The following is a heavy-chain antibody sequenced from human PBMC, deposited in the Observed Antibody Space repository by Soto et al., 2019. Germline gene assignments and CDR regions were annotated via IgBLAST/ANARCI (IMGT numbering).Heavy chain of an antibody. J-gene: IGHJ3*02. CDR1: GFSFRFYD. V-gene: IGHV3-23*01. CDR2: ISAGGTST. CDR3: ARPGPARGAFDI. Sequence: GGSLRLSCAATGFSFRFYDMSWVRQAPGEGLEWVSSISAGGTSTYHADSVKGRFTISRDNSKNTLYLQLSSLRAEDTAAYYCARPGPARGAFDIWGQGTMVTVSS.